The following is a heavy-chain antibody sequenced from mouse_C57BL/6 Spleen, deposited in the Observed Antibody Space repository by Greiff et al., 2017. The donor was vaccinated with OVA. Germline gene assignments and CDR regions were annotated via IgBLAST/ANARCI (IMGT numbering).Heavy chain of an antibody. CDR1: GYTFTSYW. D-gene: IGHD1-1*01. V-gene: IGHV1-64*01. CDR3: ARGNYYGSSDYYAMDY. Sequence: VQLQQPGAELVKPGASVKLSCKASGYTFTSYWMHWVKQRPGQGLEWIGMIHPNSGSTNYNEKFKSKATLTVDKSSSTAYMQLSSLTSEDSAVYYCARGNYYGSSDYYAMDYWGQGTSVTVSS. CDR2: IHPNSGST. J-gene: IGHJ4*01.